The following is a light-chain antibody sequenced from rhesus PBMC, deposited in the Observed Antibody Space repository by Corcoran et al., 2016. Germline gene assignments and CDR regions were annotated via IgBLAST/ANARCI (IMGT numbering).Light chain of an antibody. CDR1: QSVSSY. CDR2: GAS. V-gene: IGKV3S9*01. Sequence: EIVMTQSPATLSLSPGERATLSCRASQSVSSYVAWYQQKPEQAPRLLIYGASSRATGIPDRCSGSGSGTDFTLIISSLEPEDVGVYYCQQYNNWNSFGQGTKVEIK. CDR3: QQYNNWNS. J-gene: IGKJ2*01.